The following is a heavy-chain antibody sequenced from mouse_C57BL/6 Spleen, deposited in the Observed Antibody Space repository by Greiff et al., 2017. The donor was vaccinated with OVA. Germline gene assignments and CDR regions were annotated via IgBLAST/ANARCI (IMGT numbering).Heavy chain of an antibody. V-gene: IGHV7-3*01. D-gene: IGHD2-3*01. CDR3: AKYADGHLASSWYFDV. J-gene: IGHJ1*03. CDR1: GFTFTDYY. Sequence: EVKLMESGGGLVQPGGSLSLSCAASGFTFTDYYMSWVRQPPGKALEWLGIIRNKANGYTTEYNAYVKGRFTISRYTSQSILYLQMNALSAEDRATYSVAKYADGHLASSWYFDVWGTGTTVTVSS. CDR2: IRNKANGYTT.